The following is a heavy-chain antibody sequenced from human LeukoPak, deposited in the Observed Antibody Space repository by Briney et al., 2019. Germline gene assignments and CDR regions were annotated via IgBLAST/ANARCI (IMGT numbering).Heavy chain of an antibody. CDR1: GFTLSSRDW. CDR3: AREGGEWELLRTFDY. V-gene: IGHV3-48*03. D-gene: IGHD1-26*01. CDR2: ISSSGSTI. J-gene: IGHJ4*02. Sequence: GGSLRLSCVASGFTLSSRDWMTWVRQAPGKGLEWVSYISSSGSTIYYADSVKGRFTISRDNAKNSLYLQMNSLRAEDTAVYYCAREGGEWELLRTFDYWGQGTLVTVSS.